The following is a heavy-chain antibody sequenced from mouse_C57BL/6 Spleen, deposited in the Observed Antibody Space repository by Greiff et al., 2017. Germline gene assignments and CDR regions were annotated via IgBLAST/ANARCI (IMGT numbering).Heavy chain of an antibody. Sequence: QVQLQQPGAELVRPGSSVKLSCKASGYTFTSYWMHWVKQRPIQGLEWIGNIDPSDSETHYNQKFKDKATLTVDKSSSTAYMQLSSLTSEDSSVYDCAKHYSSGYGFDYWGQGTTLTVSS. CDR1: GYTFTSYW. CDR2: IDPSDSET. J-gene: IGHJ2*01. V-gene: IGHV1-52*01. CDR3: AKHYSSGYGFDY. D-gene: IGHD3-2*02.